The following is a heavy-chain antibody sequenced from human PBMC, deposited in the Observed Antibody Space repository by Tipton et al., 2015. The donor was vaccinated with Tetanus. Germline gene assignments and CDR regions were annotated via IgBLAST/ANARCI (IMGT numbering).Heavy chain of an antibody. CDR2: IYYSGTT. V-gene: IGHV4-4*01. J-gene: IGHJ6*02. CDR1: GGPVSSSNW. CDR3: ARTPDYYYGMDV. Sequence: TLSLTCDVSGGPVSSSNWWSWVRQAPGKGLGWIGEIYYSGTTNYNPPLKSRFTISTDKSKNQVSLRRNSVTAADTAVYFCARTPDYYYGMDVWGQGTTVTVSS.